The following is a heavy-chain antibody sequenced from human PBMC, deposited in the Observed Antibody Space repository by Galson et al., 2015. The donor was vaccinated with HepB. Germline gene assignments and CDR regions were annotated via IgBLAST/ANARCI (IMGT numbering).Heavy chain of an antibody. CDR2: ISGSGGST. D-gene: IGHD5-18*01. Sequence: SLRLSCAASGFTFSSYAMSWVRQAPGKGLEWVSAISGSGGSTYYADSVKGRFTISRDNSKNTLYLQMNSLRAEDTAVYYCAREGSDVDTAMAHFDYWGQGTLVTVSS. CDR3: AREGSDVDTAMAHFDY. CDR1: GFTFSSYA. J-gene: IGHJ4*02. V-gene: IGHV3-23*01.